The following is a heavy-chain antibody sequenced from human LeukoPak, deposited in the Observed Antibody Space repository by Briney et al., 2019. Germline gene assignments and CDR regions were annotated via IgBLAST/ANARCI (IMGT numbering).Heavy chain of an antibody. V-gene: IGHV3-30*09. D-gene: IGHD3-16*01. CDR3: ARGGGHFDY. CDR2: VSYDGTNK. CDR1: GFTFSTYT. J-gene: IGHJ4*02. Sequence: PGGSLRLSCAASGFTFSTYTMHWVRQAPGKGLEWVAFVSYDGTNKNYADSVKGRFAISRDNAKNTLYLQMNSLRAEDTAVYYCARGGGHFDYWGQGTLVTVSS.